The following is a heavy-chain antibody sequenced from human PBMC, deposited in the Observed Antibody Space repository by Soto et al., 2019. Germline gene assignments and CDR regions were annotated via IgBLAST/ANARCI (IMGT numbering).Heavy chain of an antibody. CDR1: GGSFSGYY. D-gene: IGHD2-2*01. Sequence: SETLSLTCAVYGGSFSGYYWSWIRQPPGKGLEWIGEINHSGSTNYNPSLKSRVTISVDTSKNQFSLKLSSVTAADTAVYYCARVHKYCSSTRCQDYYYYMDVWGKGTTVTVSS. V-gene: IGHV4-34*01. CDR2: INHSGST. CDR3: ARVHKYCSSTRCQDYYYYMDV. J-gene: IGHJ6*03.